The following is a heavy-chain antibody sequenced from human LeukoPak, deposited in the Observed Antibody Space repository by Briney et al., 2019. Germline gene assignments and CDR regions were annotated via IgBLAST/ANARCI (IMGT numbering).Heavy chain of an antibody. J-gene: IGHJ3*02. CDR3: AKGPDLYYYDSSGPIDDNAFDI. D-gene: IGHD3-22*01. Sequence: GRSLRLSCAVSGFTFSSYDMHWVRHAPGKGLEWVAFIRYGGSHKYYADSVKGRFTSSRDNSKNTLYLQMNSLRAEDTAVYYCAKGPDLYYYDSSGPIDDNAFDIWGQGTMVTVSS. V-gene: IGHV3-30*02. CDR1: GFTFSSYD. CDR2: IRYGGSHK.